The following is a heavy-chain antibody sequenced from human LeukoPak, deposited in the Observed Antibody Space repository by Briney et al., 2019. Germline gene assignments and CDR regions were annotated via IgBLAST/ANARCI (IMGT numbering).Heavy chain of an antibody. CDR1: GFTFSSYS. CDR3: AKENWGYNWKYDSSGSGINY. V-gene: IGHV3-23*01. D-gene: IGHD3-22*01. J-gene: IGHJ4*02. Sequence: GGSLRLSCAASGFTFSSYSINWVRQAPGKGLEWVSGISGSGLSTYYADSVKGRFTISRDNSKNTLYLQMNSLRAEDTAIYYCAKENWGYNWKYDSSGSGINYWGQGTLVTFSS. CDR2: ISGSGLST.